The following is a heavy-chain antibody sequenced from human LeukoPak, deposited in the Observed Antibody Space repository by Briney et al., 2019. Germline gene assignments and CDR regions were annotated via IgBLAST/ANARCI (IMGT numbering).Heavy chain of an antibody. CDR3: ASSVTLGYSYGPEYFQH. Sequence: SETLSLTCAVYGGSFSGYYWSWIRQPPGKGLEWIGYIYYSGSTNYNPSLKSRVTISVDTSKNQFSLKLSSVTAADTAVYYCASSVTLGYSYGPEYFQHWGQGTLVTVSS. V-gene: IGHV4-59*01. CDR2: IYYSGST. J-gene: IGHJ1*01. CDR1: GGSFSGYY. D-gene: IGHD5-18*01.